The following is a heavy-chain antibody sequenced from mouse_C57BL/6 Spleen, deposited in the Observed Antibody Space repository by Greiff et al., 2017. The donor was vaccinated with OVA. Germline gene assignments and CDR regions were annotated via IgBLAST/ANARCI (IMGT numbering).Heavy chain of an antibody. CDR1: GFTFSDYG. V-gene: IGHV5-17*01. D-gene: IGHD4-1*01. CDR3: ARDRTGGDYFDY. J-gene: IGHJ2*01. CDR2: ISSGSSTI. Sequence: EVKVVESGGGLVKPGGSLKLSCAASGFTFSDYGMHWVRQAPEKGLEWVAYISSGSSTIYYADTVKGRFTISRDNAKNTLFLQMTSLRSEDTAMYYCARDRTGGDYFDYWGQGTTLTVSS.